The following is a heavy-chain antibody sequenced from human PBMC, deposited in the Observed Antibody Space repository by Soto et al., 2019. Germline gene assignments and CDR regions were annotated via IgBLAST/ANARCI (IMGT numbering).Heavy chain of an antibody. CDR3: ARIGTASNSDY. CDR2: ISGSGGST. D-gene: IGHD4-4*01. J-gene: IGHJ4*02. V-gene: IGHV3-23*01. CDR1: GFTFSSYA. Sequence: EVQLLESGGGLVQPGGSLRLSCAASGFTFSSYAMSWVRQAPGKGLEWVSAISGSGGSTYYADSVKGRFTISRDNSKNTLYLQMSSLRADDTAIYYCARIGTASNSDYWGQGTLVTVSS.